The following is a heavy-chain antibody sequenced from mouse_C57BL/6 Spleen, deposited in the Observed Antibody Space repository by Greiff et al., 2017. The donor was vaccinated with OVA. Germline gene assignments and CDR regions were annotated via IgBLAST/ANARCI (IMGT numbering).Heavy chain of an antibody. Sequence: QVQLQQSGPELVKPGASVKISCKASGYSFTSYYIHWVKQRPGQGLEWIGWIYPGSGNTKYNEKFKGKATLTADTSSSTAYMQLSSLTSEDSAVYYCARYHIYYAMDYWGQGTSVTVSS. CDR2: IYPGSGNT. CDR1: GYSFTSYY. CDR3: ARYHIYYAMDY. D-gene: IGHD2-1*01. V-gene: IGHV1-66*01. J-gene: IGHJ4*01.